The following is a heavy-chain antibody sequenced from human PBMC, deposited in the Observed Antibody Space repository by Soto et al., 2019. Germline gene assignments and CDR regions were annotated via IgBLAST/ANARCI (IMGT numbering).Heavy chain of an antibody. Sequence: SETLSLTCAVSGGSISSSNWWSWVRQPPGKGLEWIGEIYHSGSTNYNPSLKSRVTISVDKSKNQFSLKLSSVTAADTAVYYCARDSRYYYGSGSYYSWFDPWGQGTLVTVSS. D-gene: IGHD3-10*01. V-gene: IGHV4-4*02. CDR3: ARDSRYYYGSGSYYSWFDP. CDR1: GGSISSSNW. CDR2: IYHSGST. J-gene: IGHJ5*02.